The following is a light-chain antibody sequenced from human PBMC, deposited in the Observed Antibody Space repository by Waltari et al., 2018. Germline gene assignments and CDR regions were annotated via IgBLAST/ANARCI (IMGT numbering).Light chain of an antibody. V-gene: IGKV2-28*01. CDR3: MQSLQALWT. CDR2: LGS. J-gene: IGKJ1*01. Sequence: QIIRHSNVNIDVDGYMEKPGQCAQLLIYLGSNRAAGGPDRFSGSGAGTEFTLKISRVEAEDVGVYYCMQSLQALWTFGQGTKVEIK. CDR1: QIIRHSNVNID.